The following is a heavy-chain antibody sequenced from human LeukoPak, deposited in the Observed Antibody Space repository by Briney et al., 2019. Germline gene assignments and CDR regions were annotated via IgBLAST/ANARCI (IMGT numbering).Heavy chain of an antibody. CDR3: ASFTYCSGGSCSVDY. Sequence: GGSLRLSCAASGFTFSSYSMNWVRQAPGKGLEWVSYISSSSSTIYYADSVKGRFTISRDNAKNSLYLQMNSLRAEDTAVYYCASFTYCSGGSCSVDYWGQGTLVTVSS. CDR2: ISSSSSTI. D-gene: IGHD2-15*01. CDR1: GFTFSSYS. J-gene: IGHJ4*02. V-gene: IGHV3-48*01.